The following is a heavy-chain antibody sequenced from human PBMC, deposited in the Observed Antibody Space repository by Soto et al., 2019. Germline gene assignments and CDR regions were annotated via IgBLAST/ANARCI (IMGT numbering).Heavy chain of an antibody. CDR1: GGSFSGYY. J-gene: IGHJ5*02. Sequence: QVQLQQWGAGLLKPSETLSLTCAVYGGSFSGYYWSWIRQPPGKGLEEIGEINHSGSTNYNPSPKSRVDISVDTTKNQFSLKLSAVTAEDTAVYSCARARKAVASLRFDPWGQGTLVAVSS. D-gene: IGHD6-19*01. CDR3: ARARKAVASLRFDP. CDR2: INHSGST. V-gene: IGHV4-34*01.